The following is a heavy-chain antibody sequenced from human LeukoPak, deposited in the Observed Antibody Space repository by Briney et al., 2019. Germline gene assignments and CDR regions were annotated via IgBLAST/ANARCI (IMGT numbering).Heavy chain of an antibody. J-gene: IGHJ5*02. D-gene: IGHD4-17*01. V-gene: IGHV4-59*01. CDR2: ISNSGTT. Sequence: SETLSLTCTVSGGSISGYYWSWIRQAPGKGLEWIGYISNSGTTDYNPSLKSRVTMSVDTSKTEFSLKLTSVTAADTALYYCARVVRGAVTSNWFDPWGQGTLVTVSS. CDR3: ARVVRGAVTSNWFDP. CDR1: GGSISGYY.